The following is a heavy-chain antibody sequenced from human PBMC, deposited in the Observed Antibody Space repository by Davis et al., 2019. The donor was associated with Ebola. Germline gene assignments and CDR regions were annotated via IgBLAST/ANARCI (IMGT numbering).Heavy chain of an antibody. V-gene: IGHV4-59*01. CDR2: VFYTGST. Sequence: SETLSLTCTVSGGSISNYYWSWIRQPPGKGLEWIGYVFYTGSTNYQPSLRSRVTMSVEESKNQFSLKLSSVTAADTAVYYCAREGYYYDSSGYKKGGFDYWGQGTLVTVSS. CDR1: GGSISNYY. D-gene: IGHD3-22*01. J-gene: IGHJ4*02. CDR3: AREGYYYDSSGYKKGGFDY.